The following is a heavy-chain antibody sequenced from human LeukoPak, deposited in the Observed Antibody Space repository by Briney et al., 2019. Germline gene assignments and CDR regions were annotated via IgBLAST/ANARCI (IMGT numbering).Heavy chain of an antibody. Sequence: GGSLRLSCAASGFTFGSYSMNWVRQAPGKGLEWVSYISSSSTIYYADSVKGRFTISRDNAKNSLYLQMNSLRAEDTAVYYCARDFGGSGWYWGQGTLVTVSS. CDR3: ARDFGGSGWY. D-gene: IGHD6-19*01. CDR1: GFTFGSYS. CDR2: ISSSSTI. J-gene: IGHJ4*02. V-gene: IGHV3-48*04.